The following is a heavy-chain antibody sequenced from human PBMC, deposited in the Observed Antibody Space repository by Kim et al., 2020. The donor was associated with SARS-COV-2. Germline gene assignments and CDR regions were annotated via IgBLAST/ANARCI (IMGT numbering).Heavy chain of an antibody. CDR3: LGGLCLDS. Sequence: ASVKVSCKTSGHFFTRDSIHWVRQAPGQGLEWMGGIDRGNGKTIYSQKFKGRVTFTTDTPARTAYMELSFLRPAAPADYTWLGGLCLDSWAQGTLVTVPS. CDR2: IDRGNGKT. V-gene: IGHV1-3*01. D-gene: IGHD6-19*01. CDR1: GHFFTRDS. J-gene: IGHJ4*02.